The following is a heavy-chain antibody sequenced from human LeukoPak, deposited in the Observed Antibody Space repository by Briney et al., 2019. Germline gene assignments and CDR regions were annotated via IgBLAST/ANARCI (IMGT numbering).Heavy chain of an antibody. J-gene: IGHJ4*02. D-gene: IGHD2-2*01. CDR3: AGDRDTRVEPAVILGF. CDR1: GYTLSELS. CDR2: FDSEDGET. Sequence: ASVKVSCKVSGYTLSELSMHWVRQAPGKGLEWMGGFDSEDGETIYAQKFQGRVTMTEDTFTDTAYMELSSLRSEDTAVYYCAGDRDTRVEPAVILGFWGRGTLVTVSS. V-gene: IGHV1-24*01.